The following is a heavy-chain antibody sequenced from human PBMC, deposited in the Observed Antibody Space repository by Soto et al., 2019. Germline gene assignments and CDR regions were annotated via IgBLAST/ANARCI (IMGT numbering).Heavy chain of an antibody. J-gene: IGHJ6*02. D-gene: IGHD3-16*01. CDR3: ARGGYYDNSWGKLSHYGLDV. V-gene: IGHV1-18*01. CDR1: GYTFIRYG. CDR2: ISPYNDYT. Sequence: QVQLAQSANEVKKPGASVRVSCKAAGYTFIRYGIAWVRQAPGQGLEWMGWISPYNDYTVYAQKFQGRVSMTADTSTRTVYMNLGGLNSDDTAVYYCARGGYYDNSWGKLSHYGLDVWGQGTSVSVSS.